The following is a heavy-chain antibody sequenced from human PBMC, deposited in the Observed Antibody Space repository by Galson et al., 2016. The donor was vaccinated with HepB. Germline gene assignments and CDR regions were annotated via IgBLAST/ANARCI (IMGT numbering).Heavy chain of an antibody. Sequence: SVKVSCKASGYTLTSYGISWVRQAPGQGLEWMGWISAYNGNTNYAQKLQGRVTMTTDTSTSTAYMELRSLRSDDTAVYYCARVWVGGSSNYGMDVWSQGTTVTVSS. D-gene: IGHD6-6*01. CDR1: GYTLTSYG. V-gene: IGHV1-18*01. CDR2: ISAYNGNT. J-gene: IGHJ6*02. CDR3: ARVWVGGSSNYGMDV.